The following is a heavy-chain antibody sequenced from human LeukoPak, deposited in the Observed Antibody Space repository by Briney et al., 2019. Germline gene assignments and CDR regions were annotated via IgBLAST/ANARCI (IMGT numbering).Heavy chain of an antibody. CDR1: GFNFSDYG. CDR2: IQNDGSNK. CDR3: VKDGIAVAEPDF. Sequence: PGGSLRLSCAASGFNFSDYGFHWVRQAPGKGLDWVSFIQNDGSNKYYADSVRGRFTISRDNSRNTLFLQMKLLTAEAAARYYCVKDGIAVAEPDFWGQGVLVIVSS. V-gene: IGHV3-30*02. D-gene: IGHD6-19*01. J-gene: IGHJ4*02.